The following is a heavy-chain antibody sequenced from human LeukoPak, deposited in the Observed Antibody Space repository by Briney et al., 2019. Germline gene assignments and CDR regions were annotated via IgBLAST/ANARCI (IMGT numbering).Heavy chain of an antibody. CDR2: ISSSGGST. J-gene: IGHJ4*02. CDR3: ATTFYDSSGYYYPPGY. V-gene: IGHV3-23*01. CDR1: GFTFSSYA. Sequence: GGSLRLSCAASGFTFSSYAMSWVRQAPGKGLEWVSAISSSGGSTYYADSVKGRFTISRDNSKNTLYLQMNSLRAEDTAVYYCATTFYDSSGYYYPPGYWGQGTLVTVSS. D-gene: IGHD3-22*01.